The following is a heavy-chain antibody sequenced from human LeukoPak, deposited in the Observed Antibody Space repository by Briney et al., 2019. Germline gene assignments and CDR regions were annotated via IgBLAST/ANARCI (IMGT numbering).Heavy chain of an antibody. V-gene: IGHV3-7*05. D-gene: IGHD5-18*01. CDR1: GFTFSSYW. J-gene: IGHJ4*02. CDR2: IKEDGSEK. CDR3: ARTRHGYWGY. Sequence: GGSLRLSCAASGFTFSSYWMSWVRQAPGKGLEWVANIKEDGSEKNYVNSVKGRFTISRDNAKNSLYLHMNSLRAEDTAVYYCARTRHGYWGYWGQGTLVTVSS.